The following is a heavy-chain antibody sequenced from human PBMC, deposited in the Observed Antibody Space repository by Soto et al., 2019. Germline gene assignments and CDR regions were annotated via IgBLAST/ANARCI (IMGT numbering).Heavy chain of an antibody. CDR2: INAGNGNT. J-gene: IGHJ4*02. CDR3: AGRYCSGGSCYQEGSFDY. V-gene: IGHV1-3*01. D-gene: IGHD2-15*01. Sequence: GASVKVSCKASGYTFTSYAMHWVRQAPGQRLEWMGWINAGNGNTKYSQKFQGRVTITRDTSASTAYMELSSLRSEDTAVYYCAGRYCSGGSCYQEGSFDYWGQGTLVTVSS. CDR1: GYTFTSYA.